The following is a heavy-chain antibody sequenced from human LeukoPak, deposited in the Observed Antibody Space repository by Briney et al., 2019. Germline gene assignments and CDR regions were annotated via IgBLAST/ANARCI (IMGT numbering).Heavy chain of an antibody. Sequence: SVKVSCKASGGTFSSYAISWVRQAPGQGLEWMGRIIPIFGTANYAQRFQGRVTITTDESTSTAYMELSSLRSEDTAVYYCAITYCGGDCYSGGIWFDPWGQGTLVTVSS. CDR1: GGTFSSYA. J-gene: IGHJ5*02. CDR2: IIPIFGTA. V-gene: IGHV1-69*05. CDR3: AITYCGGDCYSGGIWFDP. D-gene: IGHD2-21*02.